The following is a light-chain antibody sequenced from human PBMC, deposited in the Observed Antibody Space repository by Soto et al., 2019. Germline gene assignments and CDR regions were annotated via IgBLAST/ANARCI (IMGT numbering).Light chain of an antibody. CDR1: QSVSSY. V-gene: IGKV3-11*01. Sequence: EIVLTHSPATLPLSPGERATLSCRASQSVSSYLAWYQQKPGQAPRLLIYDASNSATGIPARFSGSVSGTDSTLTTSNLAPVDFAVYYCQQRRNWSLSFGGGPKVEIK. J-gene: IGKJ4*01. CDR2: DAS. CDR3: QQRRNWSLS.